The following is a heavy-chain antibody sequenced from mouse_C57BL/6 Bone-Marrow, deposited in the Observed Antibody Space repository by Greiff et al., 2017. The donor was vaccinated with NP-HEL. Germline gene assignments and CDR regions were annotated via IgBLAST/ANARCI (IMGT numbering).Heavy chain of an antibody. V-gene: IGHV1-76*01. CDR3: ARGGYAWFAY. CDR1: GYTFTDYY. CDR2: IYPGSGNT. J-gene: IGHJ3*01. Sequence: VKLVESGAELVRPGASVKLSCKASGYTFTDYYINWVKQRPGQGLEWIARIYPGSGNTYYNEKFKGKATLTAEKSSSTAYMQLSSLTSEDSAVYFCARGGYAWFAYWGQGTLVTVSA. D-gene: IGHD2-2*01.